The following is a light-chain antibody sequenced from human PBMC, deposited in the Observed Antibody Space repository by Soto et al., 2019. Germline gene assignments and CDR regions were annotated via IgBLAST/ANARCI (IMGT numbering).Light chain of an antibody. CDR2: DAS. CDR1: HNIERW. J-gene: IGKJ1*01. Sequence: IQMTQSPSTLSASVGDRVTITCRASHNIERWMAWYQQKPGKAPSLLIYDASNLKSGVPSRFSGSGSGTEFTLTIANLQPDDFATYYCQQYDIYRTFGPWTKVDI. CDR3: QQYDIYRT. V-gene: IGKV1-5*01.